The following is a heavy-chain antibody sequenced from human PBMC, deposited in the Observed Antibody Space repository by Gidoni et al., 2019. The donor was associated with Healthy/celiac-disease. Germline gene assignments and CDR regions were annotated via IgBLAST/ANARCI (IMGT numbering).Heavy chain of an antibody. Sequence: EVQLVESGGGLVQPGGSLRLSCAASGFTFSSYAMNLVRQAPGKGLEWVSYISSSGSTIYYADSVKGRFTISRDNAKNSLYLQMNSLRAEDTAVYYCARAPTDQYCSGGSCYSDILYYGMDVWGQGTTVTVSS. D-gene: IGHD2-15*01. J-gene: IGHJ6*02. V-gene: IGHV3-48*03. CDR1: GFTFSSYA. CDR3: ARAPTDQYCSGGSCYSDILYYGMDV. CDR2: ISSSGSTI.